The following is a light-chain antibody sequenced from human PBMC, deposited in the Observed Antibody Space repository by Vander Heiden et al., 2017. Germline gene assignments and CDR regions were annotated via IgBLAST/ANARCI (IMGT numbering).Light chain of an antibody. CDR2: HAS. V-gene: IGKV1-39*01. J-gene: IGKJ2*01. Sequence: DIQMNQSPSSLSASIGDRVTITCRASQSIDTGLAWYQQRPGRAPTLLMYHASTLHSGVPSRFSGSGSGTDFALTIRSLQPEDFATYHCQQTFRTPFTFGQGTKLEIK. CDR1: QSIDTG. CDR3: QQTFRTPFT.